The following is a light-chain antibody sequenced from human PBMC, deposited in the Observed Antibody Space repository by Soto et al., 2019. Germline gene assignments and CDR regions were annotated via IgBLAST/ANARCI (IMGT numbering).Light chain of an antibody. CDR3: QQRDNWPPT. CDR2: DAS. V-gene: IGKV3-11*01. J-gene: IGKJ4*01. CDR1: QSVFVH. Sequence: EIVLTQFPATLSLSPGERATLSCRASQSVFVHLCWYQQKPGQAPRLLMYDASHGATGIPARFSGSGSGTHCTLTSISLDHEVFAVYYWQQRDNWPPTFGGGTKVEIK.